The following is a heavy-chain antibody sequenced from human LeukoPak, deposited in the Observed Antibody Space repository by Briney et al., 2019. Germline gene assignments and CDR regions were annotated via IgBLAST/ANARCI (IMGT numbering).Heavy chain of an antibody. Sequence: ASVKVSCKASGYTFTGYYMHWVRQAPGQGLEWMGRINPNSGGTNYAQKFQGRVTMTRDTSISTAYMELSRLRSDDTAVYYCARDNNTRYSSSWAPDYWGQGTLVTVSS. CDR3: ARDNNTRYSSSWAPDY. CDR1: GYTFTGYY. V-gene: IGHV1-2*06. D-gene: IGHD6-13*01. CDR2: INPNSGGT. J-gene: IGHJ4*02.